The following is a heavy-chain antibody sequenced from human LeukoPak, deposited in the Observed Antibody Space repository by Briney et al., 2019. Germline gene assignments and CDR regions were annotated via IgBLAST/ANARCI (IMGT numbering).Heavy chain of an antibody. J-gene: IGHJ4*02. CDR3: ARGAVREQTFDY. CDR1: GGSISSYY. D-gene: IGHD1-26*01. CDR2: IYYSGSTNY. V-gene: IGHV4-59*08. Sequence: SETLSLTGTVSGGSISSYYWSWIRQPPGKGLEWIGYIYYSGSTNYNYNPSLKSRVAMSVDTSKNQFSLKLTSVTAADTAVYYCARGAVREQTFDYWGQGTLVTVSS.